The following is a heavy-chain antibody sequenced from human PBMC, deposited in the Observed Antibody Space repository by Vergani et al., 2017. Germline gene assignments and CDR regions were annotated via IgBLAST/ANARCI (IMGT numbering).Heavy chain of an antibody. V-gene: IGHV4-4*02. J-gene: IGHJ4*02. CDR1: GGSISSSNW. CDR2: IYHSGST. CDR3: ARARGYCSGGSCSKFDY. D-gene: IGHD2-15*01. Sequence: QVQLQESGPGLVKPSGTLSLTCAVSGGSISSSNWWSWVRQPPGKGLEWIGEIYHSGSTNYNPSLKSRVTISVDKSKNQFSLKLSSVTAADTAVYYCARARGYCSGGSCSKFDYWGQGTLVTVSS.